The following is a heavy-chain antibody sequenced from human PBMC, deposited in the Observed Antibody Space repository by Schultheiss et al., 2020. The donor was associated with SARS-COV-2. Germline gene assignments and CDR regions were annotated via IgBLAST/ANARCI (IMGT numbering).Heavy chain of an antibody. CDR1: GFSLSTSGVG. J-gene: IGHJ6*02. Sequence: SGPTLVKPTQTLTLTCTFSGFSLSTSGVGVGWIRQPPGKALEWLALIDWDDDKYYSTSLKTRLTISKDTSKNQVVLTMTNMDPVDTATYYCARIRGSSEYYYYYGMDVWGQGTTVTVSS. CDR3: ARIRGSSEYYYYYGMDV. CDR2: IDWDDDK. D-gene: IGHD6-6*01. V-gene: IGHV2-70*01.